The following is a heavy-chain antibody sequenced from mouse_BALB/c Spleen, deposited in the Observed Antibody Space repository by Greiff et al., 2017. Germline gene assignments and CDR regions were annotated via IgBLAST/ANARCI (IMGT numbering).Heavy chain of an antibody. J-gene: IGHJ2*01. D-gene: IGHD2-4*01. V-gene: IGHV1S137*01. CDR2: ISTYYGDA. CDR1: GYTFTDYA. CDR3: ARGGDYDYFDY. Sequence: VQLQQSGAELVRPGVSVKISCKGSGYTFTDYAMHWVKQSHAKSLEWIGVISTYYGDASYNQKFKGKATMTVDKSSSTAYMELARLTSEDSAIYYCARGGDYDYFDYWGQGTTLTVSS.